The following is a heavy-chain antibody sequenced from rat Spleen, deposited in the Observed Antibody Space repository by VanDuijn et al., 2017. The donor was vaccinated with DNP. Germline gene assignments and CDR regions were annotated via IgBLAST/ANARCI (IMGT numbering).Heavy chain of an antibody. D-gene: IGHD1-3*01. V-gene: IGHV2-77*01. Sequence: QVQMKETGPGLVQTTQTLSVTCTVSGFSLTSYGVHWVRQVPGKGLEWMGIIWGGGSTNYNSALKSRLSISRDTSKSQVFLTMNSLQTDDTAVYYCMVSTFAYWGQGTLVTVCS. CDR3: MVSTFAY. J-gene: IGHJ3*01. CDR2: IWGGGST. CDR1: GFSLTSYG.